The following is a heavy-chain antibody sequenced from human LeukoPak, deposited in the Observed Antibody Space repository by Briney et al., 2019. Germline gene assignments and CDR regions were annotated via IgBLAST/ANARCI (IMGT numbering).Heavy chain of an antibody. CDR3: ARDKGHFDVDY. J-gene: IGHJ4*02. V-gene: IGHV4-59*01. D-gene: IGHD3-9*01. CDR2: IYYNGGT. Sequence: SETLSLTYNISGDSISSYYWSWIRQPPGRGLEWIGYIYYNGGTNYNPSLKSRVSISVDTSKTHFSLKLTSVTAADTAVYYCARDKGHFDVDYWGQGTLVTVSS. CDR1: GDSISSYY.